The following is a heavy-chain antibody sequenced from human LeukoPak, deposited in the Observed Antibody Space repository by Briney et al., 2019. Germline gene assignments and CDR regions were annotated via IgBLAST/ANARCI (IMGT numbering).Heavy chain of an antibody. Sequence: GRALRLSCAASGFTFSSYGLHWVRQAPGKGLDWVAVISYDGSDKYYADSVKGRFTISRDNSKNPLCLQMNSLRAEATAVYCCAKDRSSTWYGAFDIWGQGTMVRVSS. D-gene: IGHD6-13*01. CDR1: GFTFSSYG. J-gene: IGHJ3*02. V-gene: IGHV3-30*18. CDR2: ISYDGSDK. CDR3: AKDRSSTWYGAFDI.